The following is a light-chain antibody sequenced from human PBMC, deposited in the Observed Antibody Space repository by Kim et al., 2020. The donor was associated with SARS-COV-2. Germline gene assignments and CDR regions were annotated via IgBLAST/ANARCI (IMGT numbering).Light chain of an antibody. CDR3: ATWDDSLNAVV. CDR1: RSNIGNNA. J-gene: IGLJ2*01. Sequence: ELTQPPSMSEVPGQRVTISCSGSRSNIGNNAVSWYQHFTGKAPKLIIYYDDLVPSGGSARFSGSKSGTSASLAISGLQSDDEGDYYCATWDDSLNAVVFGGGTQLTVL. CDR2: YDD. V-gene: IGLV1-36*01.